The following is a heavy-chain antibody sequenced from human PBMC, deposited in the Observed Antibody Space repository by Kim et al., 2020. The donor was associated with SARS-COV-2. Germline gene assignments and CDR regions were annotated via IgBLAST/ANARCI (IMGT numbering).Heavy chain of an antibody. D-gene: IGHD2-15*01. CDR2: SSSSNGNI. Sequence: GGSLRLSCAASGASGCTFTSYYMTRVRQAPGKWPERVSGSSSSNGNIYYVDSVKGRFTISRDISRTTLYLQMNSLRTEDTAAYYCAKDPGGSSNSWGQGTLVTVSS. CDR1: GCTFTSYY. V-gene: IGHV3-23*01. CDR3: AKDPGGSSNS. J-gene: IGHJ4*02.